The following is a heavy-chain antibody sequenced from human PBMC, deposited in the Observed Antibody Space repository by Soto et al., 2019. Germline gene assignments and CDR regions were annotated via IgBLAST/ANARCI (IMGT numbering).Heavy chain of an antibody. D-gene: IGHD6-13*01. J-gene: IGHJ5*02. CDR3: ARDREQPLGTLGFDP. V-gene: IGHV3-7*01. CDR2: IKQDGSEK. CDR1: GFTFSSYW. Sequence: EVQLVESGGGLVQPGGSLRLSCAASGFTFSSYWMSWVRQAPGKGLEWVANIKQDGSEKYYVDSVKGRFTISRDNAKNSLYLQMNSLRAEDTAVYYCARDREQPLGTLGFDPWGQGTLVTVSS.